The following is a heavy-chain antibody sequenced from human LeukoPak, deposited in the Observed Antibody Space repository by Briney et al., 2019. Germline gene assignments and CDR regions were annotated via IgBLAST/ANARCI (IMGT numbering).Heavy chain of an antibody. CDR1: GFTFSSYA. J-gene: IGHJ4*02. D-gene: IGHD6-13*01. CDR2: ISYDGSNK. V-gene: IGHV3-30*04. Sequence: GGSLRLSCAASGFTFSSYAMHWVRQAPGKGLEWVAVISYDGSNKYYAGSVKGRFTISRDNSKNTLYLQMNSLRAEDTAVYYCARVYKVRSSLPVNRGPVDYWGQGTLVTVSS. CDR3: ARVYKVRSSLPVNRGPVDY.